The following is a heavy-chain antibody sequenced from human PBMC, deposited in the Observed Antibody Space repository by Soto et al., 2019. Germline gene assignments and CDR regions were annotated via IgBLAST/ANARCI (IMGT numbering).Heavy chain of an antibody. CDR3: ARVGRIAAAGTGWFDP. Sequence: QVQLQESGPGLVKPSETLSLTCTVSGGSISSYYWSWIRQPPGKGLEWIGYIYYSGSTNYNPSLKIRVTISVDTSKNQFSLKLSSVTAADTAVYYCARVGRIAAAGTGWFDPWGQGTLVTVSS. V-gene: IGHV4-59*01. D-gene: IGHD6-13*01. CDR2: IYYSGST. J-gene: IGHJ5*02. CDR1: GGSISSYY.